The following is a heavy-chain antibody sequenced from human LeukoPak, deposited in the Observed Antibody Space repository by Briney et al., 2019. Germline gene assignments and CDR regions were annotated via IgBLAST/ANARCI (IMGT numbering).Heavy chain of an antibody. V-gene: IGHV5-51*01. D-gene: IGHD2-2*01. CDR3: ARHSCSSTSCFTGFDP. CDR2: IYPGDSDT. Sequence: GESLKISCKGSGYSFTSYWIGWVRQMPGKGLEWMGVIYPGDSDTRYTPSFQGQDTISADKSISTAYLQWSSLKASDTAMYYCARHSCSSTSCFTGFDPWGQGTLVTVSS. J-gene: IGHJ5*02. CDR1: GYSFTSYW.